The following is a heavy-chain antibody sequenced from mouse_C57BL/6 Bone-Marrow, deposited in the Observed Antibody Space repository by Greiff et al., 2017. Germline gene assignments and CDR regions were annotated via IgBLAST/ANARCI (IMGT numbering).Heavy chain of an antibody. V-gene: IGHV2-6*01. J-gene: IGHJ4*01. CDR1: GFSLTSYG. Sequence: VKLQESGPGLVAPSQSLSITCTVSGFSLTSYGVDWVRQSPGHGLEWLGVIWGVGSTNYNSALKSRLSIRKDNSKGQVFLKMNSLQTDDTAMYYCASAHFINTGVATGDYAMEYWGQGTSVTVYS. D-gene: IGHD1-1*01. CDR2: IWGVGST. CDR3: ASAHFINTGVATGDYAMEY.